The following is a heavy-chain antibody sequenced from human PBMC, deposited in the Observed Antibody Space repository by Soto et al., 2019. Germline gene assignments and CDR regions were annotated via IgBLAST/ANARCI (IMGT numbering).Heavy chain of an antibody. CDR3: TTNYPESTLGY. D-gene: IGHD1-7*01. J-gene: IGHJ4*02. CDR1: GFTFSNAW. Sequence: GESLKISCAASGFTFSNAWMSWVRQAPGKGLEWVGRIKSKTDGGTTDYAAPVKGRFTISRDDSKNTLYLQMNSLKTEDTAVYYCTTNYPESTLGYWGQGTLVTVSS. V-gene: IGHV3-15*01. CDR2: IKSKTDGGTT.